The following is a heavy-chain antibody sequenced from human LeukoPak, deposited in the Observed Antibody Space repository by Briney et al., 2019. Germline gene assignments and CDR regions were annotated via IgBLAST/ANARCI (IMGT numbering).Heavy chain of an antibody. CDR3: AGGGYYYDSSGYYSY. Sequence: HAASVKVSCKASGYTFTSYYMHWVRQAPGQGLEWMGIINPSGGSTSYAQKFQGRVTMTRDTSTSTVYMGLSSLRSEDTAVYYCAGGGYYYDSSGYYSYWGQGTLVTVSS. J-gene: IGHJ4*02. V-gene: IGHV1-46*01. CDR1: GYTFTSYY. D-gene: IGHD3-22*01. CDR2: INPSGGST.